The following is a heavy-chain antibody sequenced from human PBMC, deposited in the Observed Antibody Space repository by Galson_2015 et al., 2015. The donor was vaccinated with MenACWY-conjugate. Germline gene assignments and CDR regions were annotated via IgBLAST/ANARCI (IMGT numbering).Heavy chain of an antibody. J-gene: IGHJ6*03. CDR2: IYSGGST. D-gene: IGHD2-2*01. V-gene: IGHV3-53*01. CDR3: ARAGSENCRTTNCLSLGAKFSYYYYMDV. CDR1: GFTVNTNY. Sequence: SLRLSCAASGFTVNTNYMTWVRQAPGKGLEWVSIIYSGGSTYYPDSVRGRFTISRDNSKNTLYLQMDSLRADDTAVYYCARAGSENCRTTNCLSLGAKFSYYYYMDVWGKGTTVTASS.